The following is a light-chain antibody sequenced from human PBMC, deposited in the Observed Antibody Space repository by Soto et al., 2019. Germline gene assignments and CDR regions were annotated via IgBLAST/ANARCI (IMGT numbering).Light chain of an antibody. J-gene: IGKJ2*01. CDR1: QSINSY. CDR3: QQRSNWPPRYT. Sequence: EIVLTQSPATLSLSPGERATLSCRASQSINSYLAWYQQKPGQAPRLLIYDASNRATGIPARFSGSGAGTDVTLTISSLEPEDFAVYYCQQRSNWPPRYTFGQGTKLEIK. V-gene: IGKV3-11*01. CDR2: DAS.